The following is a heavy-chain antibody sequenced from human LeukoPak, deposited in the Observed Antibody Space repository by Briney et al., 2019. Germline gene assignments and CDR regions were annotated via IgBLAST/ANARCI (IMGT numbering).Heavy chain of an antibody. D-gene: IGHD6-13*01. J-gene: IGHJ6*03. Sequence: GASVKVSCKASGYSFTSYGMNWVRQAPGQGLEWLGWVNTNTGNPTYGQGFRGRFVFSMDTSVSTAYVQISSLKAEDTAVYYCATRYSSSHYYYMDVWGEGTTVTVSS. CDR1: GYSFTSYG. V-gene: IGHV7-4-1*02. CDR3: ATRYSSSHYYYMDV. CDR2: VNTNTGNP.